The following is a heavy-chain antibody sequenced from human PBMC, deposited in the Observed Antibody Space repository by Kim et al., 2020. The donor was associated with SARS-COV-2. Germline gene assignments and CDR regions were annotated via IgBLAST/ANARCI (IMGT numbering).Heavy chain of an antibody. D-gene: IGHD3-10*01. CDR3: ARDDGSGSYYIGNWFDP. CDR1: GYTFTSYD. V-gene: IGHV1-8*01. CDR2: MNPNSGNT. J-gene: IGHJ5*02. Sequence: ASVKVSCKASGYTFTSYDINWVRQATGQGLEWMGWMNPNSGNTGYAQKFQGRVTMTRNTSISTAYMELSSLRSEDTAVYYCARDDGSGSYYIGNWFDPWGQGTLVTVSS.